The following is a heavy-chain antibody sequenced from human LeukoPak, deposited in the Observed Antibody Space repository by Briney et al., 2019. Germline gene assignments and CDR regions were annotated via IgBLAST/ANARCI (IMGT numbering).Heavy chain of an antibody. CDR1: GLIFSNYA. D-gene: IGHD3-22*01. V-gene: IGHV3-23*01. J-gene: IGHJ4*02. CDR2: ISGSGGST. CDR3: ATRDYYDTNRYYYEYYFDY. Sequence: GSLRLSCAASGLIFSNYAMSWVRQAPGKGLEWVSGISGSGGSTYYADSVKGRFTISRDNSKNTLYPQMNSLRAEDSAVYYCATRDYYDTNRYYYEYYFDYWGQGTLVTVSS.